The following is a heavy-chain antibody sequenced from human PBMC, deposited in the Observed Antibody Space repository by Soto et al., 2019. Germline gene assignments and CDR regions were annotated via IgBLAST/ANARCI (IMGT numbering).Heavy chain of an antibody. V-gene: IGHV3-23*01. J-gene: IGHJ4*02. CDR3: AKRATTVPTPGNYFDC. CDR1: GFSFSDYS. Sequence: HPGGSLRLSCAASGFSFSDYSMTWVRQAPGRGLEWVSTLTPAGTTFYADSVKGRFTISRDNYRNTLSLQMSNLRAEDTARYYCAKRATTVPTPGNYFDCWGQGTLVTVSS. D-gene: IGHD2-15*01. CDR2: LTPAGTT.